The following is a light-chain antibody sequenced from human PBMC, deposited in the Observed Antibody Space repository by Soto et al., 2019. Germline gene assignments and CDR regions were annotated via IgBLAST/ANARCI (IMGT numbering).Light chain of an antibody. Sequence: QSALTQPASVSGSPGQSITISCTGTSNDVGGYDLVSWYQHNPGKAPKLIIFEVSNRPSGISSRFSGSKSGNTASLTISGLQAEDEADYYCASYTSSSTSVIFGRGTKLTVL. J-gene: IGLJ2*01. CDR2: EVS. V-gene: IGLV2-14*02. CDR3: ASYTSSSTSVI. CDR1: SNDVGGYDL.